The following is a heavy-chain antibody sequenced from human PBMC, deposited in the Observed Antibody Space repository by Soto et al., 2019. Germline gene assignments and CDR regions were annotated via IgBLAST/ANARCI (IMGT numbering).Heavy chain of an antibody. D-gene: IGHD3-9*01. CDR1: GYTFTSYG. J-gene: IGHJ4*02. V-gene: IGHV1-18*01. CDR2: ISAYNGNT. Sequence: ASVKVSCKASGYTFTSYGISWVRQAPGQGLEWMGWISAYNGNTNYAQKLQGRVTMTTDTSTSTAYMELRSLRSDDTAVYYCARELRYFDWYYYFDYWGQGTLVTVSS. CDR3: ARELRYFDWYYYFDY.